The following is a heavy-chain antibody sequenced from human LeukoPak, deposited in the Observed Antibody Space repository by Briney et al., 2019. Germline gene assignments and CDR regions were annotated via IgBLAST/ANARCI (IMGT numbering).Heavy chain of an antibody. D-gene: IGHD3-9*01. CDR1: GFTFSSYW. CDR3: ARSPGTAYYYFDY. Sequence: PGGSLRLSCAASGFTFSSYWMSWVRQAPGKGLEWVANIKQDGSEKYYVDSVKGRFTISRDNSKNTVYLQMNSLRAEDTAVYYCARSPGTAYYYFDYWGQGTLVTVSS. V-gene: IGHV3-7*03. CDR2: IKQDGSEK. J-gene: IGHJ4*02.